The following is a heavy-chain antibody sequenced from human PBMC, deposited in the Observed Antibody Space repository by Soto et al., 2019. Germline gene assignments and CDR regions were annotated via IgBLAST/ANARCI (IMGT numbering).Heavy chain of an antibody. D-gene: IGHD1-26*01. V-gene: IGHV1-8*01. CDR3: ARMDTYGDRKIVWFDP. CDR2: INPNSGNT. CDR1: GYTFTSYD. Sequence: ASVKVSCKASGYTFTSYDINWVRQATGQGLEWMGWINPNSGNTGYAQKFQGRVTMTRNTSISTAYMEVYSLRSEDTAVYYCARMDTYGDRKIVWFDPWGQGTLVTVSS. J-gene: IGHJ5*02.